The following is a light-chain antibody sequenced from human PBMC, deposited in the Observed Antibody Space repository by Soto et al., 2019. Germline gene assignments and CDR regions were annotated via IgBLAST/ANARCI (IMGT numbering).Light chain of an antibody. J-gene: IGKJ1*01. CDR3: QQYDNWPWT. Sequence: IEVTQSPSSLAASLGDRVTITCRASQTIGTYVNWYRQKSGAAPELLIYDASTLQSGVPARFSGSGSGTDFTLTISSLQSDDFAVYYCQQYDNWPWTFGQGTKVDIK. CDR2: DAS. CDR1: QTIGTY. V-gene: IGKV1-39*01.